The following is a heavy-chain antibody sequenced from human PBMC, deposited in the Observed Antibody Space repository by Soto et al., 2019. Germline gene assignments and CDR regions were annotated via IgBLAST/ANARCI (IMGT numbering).Heavy chain of an antibody. V-gene: IGHV1-46*03. CDR2: INPSGGST. J-gene: IGHJ3*02. CDR1: GYTFTSYG. CDR3: ARPIYDTDAFDI. Sequence: ASVKVSCKASGYTFTSYGISWVRQAPGQGLEWMGIINPSGGSTSYAQKFQGRVTMTRDTSTSTVYMELSSLRSEDTAVYYCARPIYDTDAFDIWGQGTMVTVSS. D-gene: IGHD3-22*01.